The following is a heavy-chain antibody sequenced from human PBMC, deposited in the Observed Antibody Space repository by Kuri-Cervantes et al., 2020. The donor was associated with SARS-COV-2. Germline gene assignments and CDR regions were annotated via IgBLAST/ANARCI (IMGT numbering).Heavy chain of an antibody. D-gene: IGHD1-7*01. CDR3: AKGPTATTEYYYAMDV. V-gene: IGHV3-23*01. CDR2: ISGSGTGA. J-gene: IGHJ6*02. CDR1: GFTFSGYS. Sequence: ETLSLTCAASGFTFSGYSMNWVRQAPGKGLEWVSVISGSGTGAYYADSVKGRFTISRDNSKNTLYLQMNSLRAEDTAVYFCAKGPTATTEYYYAMDVWGQGTTVTVSS.